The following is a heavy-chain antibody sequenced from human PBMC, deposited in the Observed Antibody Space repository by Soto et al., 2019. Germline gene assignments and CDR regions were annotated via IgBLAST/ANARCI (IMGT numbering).Heavy chain of an antibody. CDR2: INPNSGGT. D-gene: IGHD2-2*01. V-gene: IGHV1-2*04. J-gene: IGHJ3*02. Sequence: ASVKVSCKASGYTFTGYYMHWVRQAPGQGLEWMGWINPNSGGTNYAQKFQGWVTMTRDTSISTAYMELSRLRSDDTAVYYCASDYYRYCSSTSCSRNAFDIWGQGTMVTVSS. CDR3: ASDYYRYCSSTSCSRNAFDI. CDR1: GYTFTGYY.